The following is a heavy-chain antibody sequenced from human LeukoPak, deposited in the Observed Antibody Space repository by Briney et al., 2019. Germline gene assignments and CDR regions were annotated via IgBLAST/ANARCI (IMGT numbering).Heavy chain of an antibody. J-gene: IGHJ6*02. CDR2: FDPGDGGT. D-gene: IGHD3-10*01. CDR3: ARDTWFGDYYYGMDV. CDR1: GYTLTELS. Sequence: ASVKVSCKVSGYTLTELSMHWVRQAPGKGLEWMGGFDPGDGGTIYAQKFQGRVTMTEDTSTDTAYMELSSLRSEDTAVYYCARDTWFGDYYYGMDVWGQGTTVTVSS. V-gene: IGHV1-24*01.